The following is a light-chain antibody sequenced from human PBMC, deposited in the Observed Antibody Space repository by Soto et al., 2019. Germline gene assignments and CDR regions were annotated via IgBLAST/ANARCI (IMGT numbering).Light chain of an antibody. CDR1: QSISSW. CDR2: DAS. V-gene: IGKV1-5*01. CDR3: QPYNSYSPA. Sequence: DIQMTPSPSTMSASVGDRVPITCRASQSISSWLAWYQQKPGKAPKLLIYDASSLESGVPSRFSGSGSGTEFTLTISSLQPDDFATYYCQPYNSYSPAVGQGTKVDI. J-gene: IGKJ1*01.